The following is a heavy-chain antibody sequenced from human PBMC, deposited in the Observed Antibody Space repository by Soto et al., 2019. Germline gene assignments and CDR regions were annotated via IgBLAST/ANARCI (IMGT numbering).Heavy chain of an antibody. D-gene: IGHD3-22*01. V-gene: IGHV4-59*12. J-gene: IGHJ4*02. CDR1: GHSITSYY. CDR3: ARTYDSNGYANEFDS. CDR2: IYDNGIT. Sequence: QVVLQESGPGLVKPSETLALTCSVSGHSITSYYWSWVRQPPGKGLEWIGYIYDNGITSQNPSLKSRVTMSANTSQNQFPLKLTAVTGADTAVYYCARTYDSNGYANEFDSWGQGILVTVTS.